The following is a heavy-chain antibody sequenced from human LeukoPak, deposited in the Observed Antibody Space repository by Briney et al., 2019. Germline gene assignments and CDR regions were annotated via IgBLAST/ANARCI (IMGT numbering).Heavy chain of an antibody. CDR2: IWYDGSNK. J-gene: IGHJ4*02. CDR1: GFTFSSYG. D-gene: IGHD6-13*01. CDR3: AREHKYSSSWYPAY. Sequence: GGSLRLSCAASGFTFSSYGMHWVRQAPGKGLEWVAVIWYDGSNKYYADSVKGRFTISRDNSKNTLYLQMNSLRAEDTAVYYCAREHKYSSSWYPAYWGQGTLVTVSS. V-gene: IGHV3-33*01.